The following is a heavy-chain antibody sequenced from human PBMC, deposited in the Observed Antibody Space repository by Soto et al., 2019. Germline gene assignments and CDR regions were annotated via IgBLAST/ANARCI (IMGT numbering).Heavy chain of an antibody. Sequence: QVQLVESGGGVVQPGRSLRLSCAASGFTFSSYAMHWVRQAPGKGMEWVAVISYDGSNKYYADSVKGRFTISRDNSKNTLYLQMNSLRAEATAVYYFARDYRGNDYCDYWGQGNLVAVSS. CDR3: ARDYRGNDYCDY. CDR2: ISYDGSNK. V-gene: IGHV3-30-3*01. J-gene: IGHJ4*02. D-gene: IGHD1-26*01. CDR1: GFTFSSYA.